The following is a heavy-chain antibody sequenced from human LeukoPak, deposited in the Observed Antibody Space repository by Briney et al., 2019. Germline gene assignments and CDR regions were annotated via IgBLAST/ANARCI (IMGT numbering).Heavy chain of an antibody. D-gene: IGHD1-26*01. CDR2: ISLAGQT. CDR1: GGSISGTNW. Sequence: SETLSLTCGVSGGSISGTNWWSWVRQPPGQGLEWIGEISLAGQTNYNPSLNGRVTMSLDKSSNQLSLHLTSVTAADTATYFCSRESGPFCPFGHWGQGTLVIVSS. V-gene: IGHV4/OR15-8*02. CDR3: SRESGPFCPFGH. J-gene: IGHJ4*02.